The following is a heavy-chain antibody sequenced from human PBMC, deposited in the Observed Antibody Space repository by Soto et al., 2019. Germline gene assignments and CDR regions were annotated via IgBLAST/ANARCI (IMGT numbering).Heavy chain of an antibody. CDR3: ARAEWEPLQTALHYFDY. J-gene: IGHJ4*02. Sequence: VASVKVSCKASGYTFTSYCISWVRQAPGQGLEWMGRIIPILGIANYAQKFQGRVTITADKSTSTAYMELSSLRSEDTAVYYCARAEWEPLQTALHYFDYWGQGTLVTVSS. V-gene: IGHV1-69*04. CDR2: IIPILGIA. D-gene: IGHD1-26*01. CDR1: GYTFTSYC.